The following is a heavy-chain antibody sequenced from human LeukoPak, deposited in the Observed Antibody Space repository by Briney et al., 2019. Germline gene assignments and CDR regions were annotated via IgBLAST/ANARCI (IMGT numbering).Heavy chain of an antibody. D-gene: IGHD3-3*01. CDR3: ARAFFPYYDFWSGYYTRWFDP. Sequence: APVKVSCKASGYTFTSYDINWVRQATGQGLEWMGWMNPNSGNTGYAQKFQGRVTITRNTSISTAYMELSSLRSEDTAVYYCARAFFPYYDFWSGYYTRWFDPWGQGTLVIVSS. CDR2: MNPNSGNT. CDR1: GYTFTSYD. J-gene: IGHJ5*02. V-gene: IGHV1-8*03.